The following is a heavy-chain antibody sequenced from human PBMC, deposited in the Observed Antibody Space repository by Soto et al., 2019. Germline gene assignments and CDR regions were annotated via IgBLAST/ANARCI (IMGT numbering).Heavy chain of an antibody. D-gene: IGHD6-19*01. Sequence: EVQLVESGGGLVQPGGSLRLSCAASGFTFSSYWMHWVRQAPGKGLVWVSRINSDGSSTSYADSVKGRFTISRDNAKNRLYLQMNSPRAEDTAVYYCAVAVPGPTAIGYWCQGTLVTVSS. CDR2: INSDGSST. CDR1: GFTFSSYW. V-gene: IGHV3-74*01. CDR3: AVAVPGPTAIGY. J-gene: IGHJ4*02.